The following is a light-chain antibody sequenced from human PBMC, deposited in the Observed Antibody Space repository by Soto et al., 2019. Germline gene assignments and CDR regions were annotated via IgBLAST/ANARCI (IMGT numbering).Light chain of an antibody. V-gene: IGKV1-5*01. CDR2: ATS. J-gene: IGKJ1*01. Sequence: DIPMTQSPSSVSASVGDRVIISCWASQGISSWLAWYQQKPGEAPKLLIYATSSLESGVPSRFSGSRSGTEFTLTISSLQPDDFATYYCQQYNSYSWTFGQGTKVEIK. CDR3: QQYNSYSWT. CDR1: QGISSW.